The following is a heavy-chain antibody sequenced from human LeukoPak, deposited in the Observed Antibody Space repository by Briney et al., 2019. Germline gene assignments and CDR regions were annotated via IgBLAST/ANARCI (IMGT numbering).Heavy chain of an antibody. Sequence: GGSLRLSCAASGFIFSSYSMNWVRQAPGKGLEWVSYISSSSSTMYYADSVKGRFTISRDNSKNILYLQMNSLRVEDTAVYYCTKASAARCIGVFCYPFDHWGQGTLVTVSS. D-gene: IGHD2-15*01. V-gene: IGHV3-48*01. CDR1: GFIFSSYS. CDR2: ISSSSSTM. J-gene: IGHJ4*02. CDR3: TKASAARCIGVFCYPFDH.